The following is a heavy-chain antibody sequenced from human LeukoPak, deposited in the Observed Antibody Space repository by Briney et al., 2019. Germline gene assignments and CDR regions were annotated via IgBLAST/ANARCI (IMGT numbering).Heavy chain of an antibody. CDR3: ASKAYSSSWYDY. J-gene: IGHJ4*02. CDR1: GFTFSSYG. D-gene: IGHD6-13*01. Sequence: GGSLRLSCAASGFTFSSYGMSWVRQAPGKGLEWVAFIRYDGSNKYYADSVKGRFTISRDNSKNTLYLQMNSLRAEDTAVYYCASKAYSSSWYDYWGQGTLVTVSS. CDR2: IRYDGSNK. V-gene: IGHV3-30*02.